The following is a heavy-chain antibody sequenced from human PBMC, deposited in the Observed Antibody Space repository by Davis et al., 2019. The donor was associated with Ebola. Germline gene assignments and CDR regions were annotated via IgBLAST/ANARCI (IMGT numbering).Heavy chain of an antibody. D-gene: IGHD4-17*01. CDR1: GFTFSSYS. V-gene: IGHV3-48*02. CDR2: ISSSSSTI. J-gene: IGHJ4*02. CDR3: ARDGPSDYGDYPFHY. Sequence: GGSLRLSCAASGFTFSSYSMNWVRQAPGKGLEWVSYISSSSSTIYYADSVKGRFTISRDNAKNSLYLQMNSLRDEDTAVYYCARDGPSDYGDYPFHYWGQGNLVTVSS.